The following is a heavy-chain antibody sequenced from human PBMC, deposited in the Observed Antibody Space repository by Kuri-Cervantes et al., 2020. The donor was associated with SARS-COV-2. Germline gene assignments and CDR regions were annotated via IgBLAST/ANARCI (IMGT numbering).Heavy chain of an antibody. V-gene: IGHV3-30*03. CDR2: ISYDGSNK. CDR3: ARGRAYGSGSYYFY. J-gene: IGHJ4*02. CDR1: GFTFSSYG. D-gene: IGHD3-10*01. Sequence: GESLKISCAASGFTFSSYGMHWVRQAPGKGLEWVAVISYDGSNKYYADSVKGRFTISRDNSKNTLYLQMNSLRAEDTAVYYCARGRAYGSGSYYFYWGQGTLVTVSS.